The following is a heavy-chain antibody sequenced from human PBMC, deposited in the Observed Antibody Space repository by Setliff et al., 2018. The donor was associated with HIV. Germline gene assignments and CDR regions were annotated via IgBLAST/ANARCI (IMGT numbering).Heavy chain of an antibody. J-gene: IGHJ4*02. CDR1: GLTFSTYA. CDR3: TRDRRGSSSWSGYNGGFDY. CDR2: ITSTAGTT. V-gene: IGHV3-23*01. Sequence: PGGSLRLSCAASGLTFSTYAMSWVRQAPGKGLEWVSAITSTAGTTYYADSVKGRFTISRDDAKTIAYLHMNSLTTDDTAVYFCTRDRRGSSSWSGYNGGFDYWGQGTLVTVSS. D-gene: IGHD3-3*01.